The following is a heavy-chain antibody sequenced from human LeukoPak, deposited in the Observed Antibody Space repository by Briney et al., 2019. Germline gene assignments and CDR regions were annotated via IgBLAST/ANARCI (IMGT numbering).Heavy chain of an antibody. V-gene: IGHV3-23*01. D-gene: IGHD4-17*01. Sequence: GGSLRLSCAVSEFTFSNYAMSWFRQAPGKGLEWVSVISGSGGRTYYADSVKGRFTISRDNSKHTLFLQMNSLRVEDTAVYYCAKGAQDYGDSTTDYWGQGTLVTVSS. J-gene: IGHJ4*02. CDR3: AKGAQDYGDSTTDY. CDR1: EFTFSNYA. CDR2: ISGSGGRT.